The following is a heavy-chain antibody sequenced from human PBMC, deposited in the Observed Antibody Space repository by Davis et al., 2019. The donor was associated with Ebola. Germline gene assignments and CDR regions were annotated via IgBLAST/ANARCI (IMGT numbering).Heavy chain of an antibody. CDR2: FSKFGSSK. Sequence: GGSLRPSCAASGFTLSSYGMLWVRQAPGKGLEWVAYFSKFGSSKYYADSVKGRFAISRDNSMSTLDLQMNSLTAEDTAVYYCARELVAGRHHFDNWGQGTLVTVSS. CDR1: GFTLSSYG. J-gene: IGHJ4*02. V-gene: IGHV3-30*09. CDR3: ARELVAGRHHFDN. D-gene: IGHD2-21*01.